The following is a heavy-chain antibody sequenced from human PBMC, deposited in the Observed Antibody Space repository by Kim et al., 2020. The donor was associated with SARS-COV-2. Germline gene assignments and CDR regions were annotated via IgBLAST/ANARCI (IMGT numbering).Heavy chain of an antibody. V-gene: IGHV3-15*01. CDR3: TTDEGNDY. Sequence: GTTDYAAPVKGRLTISRDDSKHTLYLQMNSLKTEDTAVYYCTTDEGNDYWGQGTLVTVSS. CDR2: GTT. J-gene: IGHJ4*02.